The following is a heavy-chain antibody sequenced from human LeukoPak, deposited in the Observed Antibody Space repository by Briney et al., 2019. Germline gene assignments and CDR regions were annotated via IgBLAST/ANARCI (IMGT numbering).Heavy chain of an antibody. V-gene: IGHV3-23*01. CDR1: GFTFSSYA. CDR3: AKVGYSYYYYYMDV. D-gene: IGHD2-21*01. J-gene: IGHJ6*03. Sequence: PGGSLRLSCAASGFTFSSYAMSWVRQAPGKGLEWVSAISGSGGSTYYADSVKGRFTISRDNSKNTLYLQMNSLRAEDTAVYYCAKVGYSYYYYYMDVWGKGTTVTVCS. CDR2: ISGSGGST.